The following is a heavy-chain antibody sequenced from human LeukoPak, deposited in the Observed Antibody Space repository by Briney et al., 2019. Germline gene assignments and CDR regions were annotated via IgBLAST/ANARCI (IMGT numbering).Heavy chain of an antibody. Sequence: ASVKVSCKVSGYTLTELSMHWVRQAPGKGLEWMGGFDPEDGETIYAQKFLGRVTMTEDTSTDTAYMELSSLRSEDTAVYYCARGLFSMVSDDYWGQGTLVTVSS. CDR1: GYTLTELS. V-gene: IGHV1-24*01. CDR3: ARGLFSMVSDDY. CDR2: FDPEDGET. D-gene: IGHD3-3*02. J-gene: IGHJ4*02.